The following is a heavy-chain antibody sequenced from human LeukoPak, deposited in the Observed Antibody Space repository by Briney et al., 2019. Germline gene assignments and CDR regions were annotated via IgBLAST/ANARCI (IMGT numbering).Heavy chain of an antibody. Sequence: GGSLRLSCAASGFSFNNYGMSWVRRAPARGLEWVSSLRGDGDTSYADSVKGRFTLSRDDSRNTVYLQLNNLRVEDTAVYYCARASWLSNADAVWWGQGTPVTVSS. D-gene: IGHD1-1*01. CDR3: ARASWLSNADAVW. CDR1: GFSFNNYG. J-gene: IGHJ4*02. V-gene: IGHV3-23*01. CDR2: LRGDGDT.